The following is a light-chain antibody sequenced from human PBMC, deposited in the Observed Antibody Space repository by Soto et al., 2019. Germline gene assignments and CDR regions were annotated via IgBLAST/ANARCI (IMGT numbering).Light chain of an antibody. CDR2: GAS. V-gene: IGKV3-15*01. J-gene: IGKJ4*01. CDR1: QSVSSN. Sequence: EIVMTQSPATLSVSPGERATLSCRASQSVSSNLGWYQQKPGQAPRLLIYGASTRATGIPARLSGSGSGTEFTLTISILQSEDFAIYYCQQYNNWPPLTFGGGTKVEIK. CDR3: QQYNNWPPLT.